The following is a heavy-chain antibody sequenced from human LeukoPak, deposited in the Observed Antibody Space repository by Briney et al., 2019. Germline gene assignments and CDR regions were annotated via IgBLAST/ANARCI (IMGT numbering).Heavy chain of an antibody. CDR1: GYSISSGYY. D-gene: IGHD3-9*01. V-gene: IGHV4-38-2*02. J-gene: IGHJ5*02. CDR3: ARRGRVEEGRYFDWSYTQGWFDP. CDR2: IHHSGST. Sequence: SETLSLTCTVSGYSISSGYYWGWIRQPPGKGLEWIGSIHHSGSTYYNPSLKSRVTISVDTSKNQFSLKLSSVTAADTAVYYCARRGRVEEGRYFDWSYTQGWFDPWGQGTLVTVSS.